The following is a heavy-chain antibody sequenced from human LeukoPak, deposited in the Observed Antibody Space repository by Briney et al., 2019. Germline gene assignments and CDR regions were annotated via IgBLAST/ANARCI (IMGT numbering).Heavy chain of an antibody. CDR3: ARARGSGWYYFDY. V-gene: IGHV3-66*01. J-gene: IGHJ4*02. CDR2: IYRGGST. Sequence: PGGSLRLSCAASGFTVSSNYMSWVRQAPGKGLEWVSLIYRGGSTYYADSAKDRFFISRDNSKNTLYLQMNSLRAEDTAVYYCARARGSGWYYFDYWGQGTLVTVSS. D-gene: IGHD6-19*01. CDR1: GFTVSSNY.